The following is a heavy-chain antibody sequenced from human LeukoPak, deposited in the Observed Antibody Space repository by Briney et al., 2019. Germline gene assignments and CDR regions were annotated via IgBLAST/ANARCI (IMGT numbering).Heavy chain of an antibody. CDR1: GASIDRSTYY. D-gene: IGHD6-25*01. CDR3: ARIAAPGLA. J-gene: IGHJ5*02. V-gene: IGHV4-39*01. CDR2: VYYSGST. Sequence: PSETLSLTCSVSGASIDRSTYYWGWIRQPPGKGLEWIGSVYYSGSTYYNSALKSRVTISVDTSKNQFSLKLYSVTAADTSVYFCARIAAPGLAWGQGTLVTVSS.